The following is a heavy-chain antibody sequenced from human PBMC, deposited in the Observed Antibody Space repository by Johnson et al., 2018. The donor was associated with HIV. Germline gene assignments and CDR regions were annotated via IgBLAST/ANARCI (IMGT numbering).Heavy chain of an antibody. CDR1: GFTFDDYA. CDR3: ARRSSGWYGAFDI. CDR2: ISWNSGSI. Sequence: VQLVESGGGLVQPGRSLRLSCAASGFTFDDYAMDWVRQAPGKGLEWVSGISWNSGSIDYEDAVEGRFTISRDNSKNTLYLQMNSLRAEDTAVYYCARRSSGWYGAFDIWGQGTMVTVSS. J-gene: IGHJ3*02. D-gene: IGHD6-19*01. V-gene: IGHV3-9*01.